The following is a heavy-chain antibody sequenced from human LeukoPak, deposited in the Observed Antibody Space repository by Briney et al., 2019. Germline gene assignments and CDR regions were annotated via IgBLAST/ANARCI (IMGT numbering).Heavy chain of an antibody. CDR2: ISYDGSSK. V-gene: IGHV3-30*18. J-gene: IGHJ4*02. CDR3: AKEMYGSGSYEY. D-gene: IGHD3-10*01. Sequence: GGSLRLSCAASGFTFSSYWMHWVRQAPGKGLEWVAVISYDGSSKYYADSVKGRFTISRDNSKNTLYLQMNSLRAEDTAVYYCAKEMYGSGSYEYWGQGTLVTVSS. CDR1: GFTFSSYW.